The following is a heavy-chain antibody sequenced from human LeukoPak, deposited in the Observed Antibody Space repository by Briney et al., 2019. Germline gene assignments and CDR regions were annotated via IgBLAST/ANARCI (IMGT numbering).Heavy chain of an antibody. V-gene: IGHV3-48*02. D-gene: IGHD5-24*01. CDR2: IRSSSSTI. CDR1: GFAFSSYS. Sequence: GGSLRLSCAASGFAFSSYSMHWVRPAPGKGLEWVSCIRSSSSTINYADSVKGRFTISRDNAKNSLYLQMNSLRDEDTAVYYCARPSPHGRYYFDYWGQGTLVTVSS. CDR3: ARPSPHGRYYFDY. J-gene: IGHJ4*02.